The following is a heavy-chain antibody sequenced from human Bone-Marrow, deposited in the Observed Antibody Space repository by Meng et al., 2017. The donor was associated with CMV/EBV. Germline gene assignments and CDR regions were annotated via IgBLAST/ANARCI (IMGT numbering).Heavy chain of an antibody. CDR1: GFTFSSYS. CDR3: ARCRYCSSTSCYCYFDY. Sequence: GGSLRLSCAASGFTFSSYSMNWVRQAPGKGLEWVSSISSSSSYIYYADSVKGRFTISRDNAKNSLYLQMNSLRAEDTAVYYCARCRYCSSTSCYCYFDYWAQGTLATVPS. J-gene: IGHJ4*02. V-gene: IGHV3-21*01. D-gene: IGHD2-2*01. CDR2: ISSSSSYI.